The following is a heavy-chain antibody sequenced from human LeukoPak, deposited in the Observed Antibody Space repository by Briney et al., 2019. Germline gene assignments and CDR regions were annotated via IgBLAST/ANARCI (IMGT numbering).Heavy chain of an antibody. V-gene: IGHV3-30-3*01. CDR3: AREGYSSSWYPN. CDR1: GFTFSSNA. J-gene: IGHJ4*02. Sequence: PGRSLRLSFAASGFTFSSNAMHWVRQAPGKGLEWVAAITYDGNNKYYADSVKGRFTISRDNAKNSLYLQMNSLRAEDTAVYYCAREGYSSSWYPNWGKGTLVTVFS. D-gene: IGHD6-13*01. CDR2: ITYDGNNK.